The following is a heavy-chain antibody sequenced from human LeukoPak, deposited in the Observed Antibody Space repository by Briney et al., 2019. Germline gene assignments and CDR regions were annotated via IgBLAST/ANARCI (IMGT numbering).Heavy chain of an antibody. V-gene: IGHV3-48*02. J-gene: IGHJ4*02. Sequence: GGSLKLSCAASGFTFSSYSMNWVRQAPGKGLEWVSYISSSSSTIYYADSVKGRFTISRDNAKNSLYLQMNSLRDEDTAVYYCATLTLGYDSSGYANDYWGQGTLVTVSS. CDR1: GFTFSSYS. D-gene: IGHD3-22*01. CDR3: ATLTLGYDSSGYANDY. CDR2: ISSSSSTI.